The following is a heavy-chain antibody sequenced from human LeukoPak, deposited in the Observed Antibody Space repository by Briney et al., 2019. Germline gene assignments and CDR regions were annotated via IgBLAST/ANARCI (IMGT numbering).Heavy chain of an antibody. CDR1: GYTLTELS. CDR2: FDPEDGET. J-gene: IGHJ4*02. D-gene: IGHD1-26*01. Sequence: ASVKVSCKVSGYTLTELSMHWVRQAPGKGLEWMGGFDPEDGETIYAQKFQGRVTMTEDTSTDTAYMELSSLRSEDTAVYYCATASFTHHRVGATTFDYWGQGTLVTVSS. V-gene: IGHV1-24*01. CDR3: ATASFTHHRVGATTFDY.